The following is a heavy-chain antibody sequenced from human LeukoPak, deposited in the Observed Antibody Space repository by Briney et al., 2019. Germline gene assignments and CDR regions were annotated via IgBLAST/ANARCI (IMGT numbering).Heavy chain of an antibody. CDR1: GGSFSGYY. Sequence: PSETLSLTCAVYGGSFSGYYWSWIRQPPGKGLEWIGEINHSGSTNYNPSLKSRVTIPVDTSKNQFSLKLSSVTAADTAVYYCARDYGGNSGTLFDYWGQGTLVTVSS. J-gene: IGHJ4*02. D-gene: IGHD4-23*01. CDR3: ARDYGGNSGTLFDY. V-gene: IGHV4-34*01. CDR2: INHSGST.